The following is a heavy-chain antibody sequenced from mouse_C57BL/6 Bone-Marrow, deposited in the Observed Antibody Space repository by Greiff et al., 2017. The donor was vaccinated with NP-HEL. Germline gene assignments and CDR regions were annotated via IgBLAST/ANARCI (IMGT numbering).Heavy chain of an antibody. J-gene: IGHJ2*01. D-gene: IGHD2-3*01. Sequence: QVQLQQPGAELVKPGASVKLSCKASGYTFTSYWMQWVKQRPGQGLEWIGEIDPSDSYTNNNQKFKGKATLTVDTSSSTAYMQLSSLTSEDSAVYYCARVNDGYSYYFDYWGQGTTLTVSS. CDR1: GYTFTSYW. CDR2: IDPSDSYT. CDR3: ARVNDGYSYYFDY. V-gene: IGHV1-50*01.